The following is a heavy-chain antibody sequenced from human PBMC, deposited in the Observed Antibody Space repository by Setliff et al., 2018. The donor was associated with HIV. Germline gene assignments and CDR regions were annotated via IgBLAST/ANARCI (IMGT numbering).Heavy chain of an antibody. CDR2: IYVSGST. V-gene: IGHV4-4*08. CDR1: GGSISSYY. Sequence: LSLTCTVSGGSISSYYWSWIRQPPGKGLEWIGYIYVSGSTNYNPSLKSRVTISIDTSKNQFSLQLTSVTAADTAVYYCVNPSGAMGDFDSWGQGTLVTVSS. D-gene: IGHD3-16*01. J-gene: IGHJ4*02. CDR3: VNPSGAMGDFDS.